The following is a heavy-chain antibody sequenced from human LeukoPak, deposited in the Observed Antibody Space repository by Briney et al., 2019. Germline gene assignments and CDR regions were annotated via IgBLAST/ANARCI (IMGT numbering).Heavy chain of an antibody. Sequence: SETLSLTCAVYGGSFSGYYWSWIRQPPGKGLEWIGEINHSGSTNYNPSLKSRVTISVDTSKNQFSLKLSSVTAADTAVYYCARGHRNYDYVWGSYQFDYWGQGTLVTVFS. CDR1: GGSFSGYY. V-gene: IGHV4-34*01. CDR3: ARGHRNYDYVWGSYQFDY. CDR2: INHSGST. J-gene: IGHJ4*02. D-gene: IGHD3-16*02.